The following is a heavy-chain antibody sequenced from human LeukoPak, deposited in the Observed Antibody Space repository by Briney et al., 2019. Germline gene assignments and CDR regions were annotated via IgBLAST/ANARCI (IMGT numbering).Heavy chain of an antibody. D-gene: IGHD3-22*01. CDR1: GDTFTTDY. CDR3: ARDPAYYYDSSGYYLDY. CDR2: SNPSGGST. Sequence: ASVKVSCKASGDTFTTDYIHWVRQGPGQGPEWMGVSNPSGGSTTNAQKFQGRVTMTRDTSTSTVYMELRSLRSDDTAVYYCARDPAYYYDSSGYYLDYWGQGTLVTVSS. V-gene: IGHV1-46*01. J-gene: IGHJ4*02.